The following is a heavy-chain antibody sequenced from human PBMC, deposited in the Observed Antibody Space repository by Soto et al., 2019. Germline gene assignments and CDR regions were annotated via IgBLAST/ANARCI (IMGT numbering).Heavy chain of an antibody. J-gene: IGHJ4*02. V-gene: IGHV3-23*01. CDR2: ISGSGGST. CDR1: GFTFSSYA. Sequence: GGSLRLSCAASGFTFSSYAMSWVRQAPGKGLEWVSAISGSGGSTYYADSVKGRFTISRDNSKNTLYLQMNSLRAEDTAVYYCAKALYPSGYDSFGGDYYFDYWGQGTLVTVSS. CDR3: AKALYPSGYDSFGGDYYFDY. D-gene: IGHD5-12*01.